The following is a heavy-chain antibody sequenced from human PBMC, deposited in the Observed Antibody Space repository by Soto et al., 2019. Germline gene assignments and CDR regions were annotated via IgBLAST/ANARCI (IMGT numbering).Heavy chain of an antibody. CDR3: ARGEGSGSYLYYGMDV. Sequence: QVQLQESGPGLVKPSQTLSLTCTVSGGSISSGGYYWSWIRQHPGKGLEWIGYIYYSGSTYYNPSLKSRVTISVDTSKNLFSLKLSSVTAADTAVYYCARGEGSGSYLYYGMDVWGQGTTVTVSS. CDR2: IYYSGST. V-gene: IGHV4-31*03. D-gene: IGHD3-10*01. CDR1: GGSISSGGYY. J-gene: IGHJ6*02.